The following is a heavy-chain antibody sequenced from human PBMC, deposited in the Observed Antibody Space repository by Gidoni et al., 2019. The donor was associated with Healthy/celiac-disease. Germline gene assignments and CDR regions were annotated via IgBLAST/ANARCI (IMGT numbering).Heavy chain of an antibody. CDR1: GYTFTSYA. CDR2: INAGNGNT. D-gene: IGHD6-13*01. CDR3: ASGAAAGISSVYYYYMDV. Sequence: QVQLVQSGAEVKKPGASVKVSCKASGYTFTSYAMHWVRQAPGQRLEWMGWINAGNGNTKYSQKFQGRVTITRDTSASTAYMELSSLRSEDTAVYYCASGAAAGISSVYYYYMDVWGKGTTVTVSS. V-gene: IGHV1-3*01. J-gene: IGHJ6*03.